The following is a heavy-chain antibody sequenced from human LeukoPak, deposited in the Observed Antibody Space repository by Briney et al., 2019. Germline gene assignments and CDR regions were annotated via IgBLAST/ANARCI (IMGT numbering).Heavy chain of an antibody. J-gene: IGHJ4*02. CDR3: VKGYYYDSSGLPFDY. CDR2: ISRNGGST. V-gene: IGHV3-64D*09. Sequence: GGSLRLSCSASGFTFSSYAMHWVRQAPGEGLEYVSAISRNGGSTYYADSVKGRFTISRDNSKNTLYLQMSSLRAEDTAVYYCVKGYYYDSSGLPFDYWGQGTLVTVSS. D-gene: IGHD3-22*01. CDR1: GFTFSSYA.